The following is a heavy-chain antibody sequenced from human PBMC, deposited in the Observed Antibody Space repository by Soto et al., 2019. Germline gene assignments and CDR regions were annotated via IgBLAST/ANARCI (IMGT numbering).Heavy chain of an antibody. CDR2: FYYRGRT. CDR3: AREPLT. V-gene: IGHV4-31*03. Sequence: QVQLQESGPGLVKPSQTLSLTCTVSGGSISSGGYYWNWIRQHPGKGLEWIGYFYYRGRTYYNPSLNSSVTIAVDTSKNQFPLKLSSVTAADTAVYYCAREPLTWGQGILVTVSS. J-gene: IGHJ4*02. CDR1: GGSISSGGYY.